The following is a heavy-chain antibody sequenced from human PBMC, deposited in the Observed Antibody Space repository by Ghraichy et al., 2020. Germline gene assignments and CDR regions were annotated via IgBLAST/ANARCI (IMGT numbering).Heavy chain of an antibody. CDR3: ARGGYYAILTRFDS. CDR1: GFTVSTYY. J-gene: IGHJ4*02. V-gene: IGHV3-64*01. D-gene: IGHD3-9*01. CDR2: ISTDGTNT. Sequence: GGSLRLSCAASGFTVSTYYMHWVRQAPGKGLEFVSAISTDGTNTYYGRSVKGKFTVSRDNSKSTLYLQMGSLTTEDMALYYCARGGYYAILTRFDSWGQGTLVTV.